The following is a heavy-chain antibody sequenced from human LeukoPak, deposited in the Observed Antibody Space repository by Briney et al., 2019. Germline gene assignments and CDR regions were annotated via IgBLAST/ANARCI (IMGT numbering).Heavy chain of an antibody. CDR3: ARVSSTNSVAADH. D-gene: IGHD6-19*01. J-gene: IGHJ4*02. CDR2: INPSGGST. CDR1: GGTFSSYA. V-gene: IGHV1-46*01. Sequence: ASVKVSCKASGGTFSSYAISWVRQAPGQGLEWMGIINPSGGSTSYAQKFQGRVTMTRDTSTSTVYMELSSLRSEDTAVYYCARVSSTNSVAADHWGQGTLVTVSS.